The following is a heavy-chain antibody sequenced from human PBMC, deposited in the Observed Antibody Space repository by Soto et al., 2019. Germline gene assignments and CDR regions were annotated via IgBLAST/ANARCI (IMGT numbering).Heavy chain of an antibody. J-gene: IGHJ4*02. CDR3: ARNERDGYNWGYFDY. Sequence: ASVKVSCKASGYTFTSYGISWVRQAPGQGLEWMGWISAYNGNTNYAQKLQGRVTMTTDTSTSTAYMELRSLRSDDTAVYYCARNERDGYNWGYFDYWGQGTLVTVPQ. CDR1: GYTFTSYG. V-gene: IGHV1-18*04. D-gene: IGHD1-1*01. CDR2: ISAYNGNT.